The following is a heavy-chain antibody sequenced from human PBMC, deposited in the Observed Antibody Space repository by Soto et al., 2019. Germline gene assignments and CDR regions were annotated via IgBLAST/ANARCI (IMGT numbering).Heavy chain of an antibody. J-gene: IGHJ5*02. CDR1: GFTFGASA. CDR2: IGSKGETYAT. CDR3: ARQNCISTSCYRGNWFDP. D-gene: IGHD2-2*01. Sequence: GGSLRLSCAASGFTFGASALQWVRQASGKGLEWLGRIGSKGETYATAYAASVKGRFTISRDDSKNTAYLQMNSLESEDTAVYYCARQNCISTSCYRGNWFDPWGQGTLVTVSS. V-gene: IGHV3-73*01.